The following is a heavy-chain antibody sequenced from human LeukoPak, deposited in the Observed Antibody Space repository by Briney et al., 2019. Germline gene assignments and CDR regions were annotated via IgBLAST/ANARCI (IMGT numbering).Heavy chain of an antibody. J-gene: IGHJ4*02. CDR2: ISGSGGST. CDR1: GFTFSSYA. D-gene: IGHD3-22*01. V-gene: IGHV3-23*01. CDR3: AKGGYYDSSGYYGY. Sequence: GGSLRLSCAASGFTFSSYAMSWVRQAPGKGLGWVSAISGSGGSTYYADSVKGRFTISRDNSKNTLYLQMNSLRAEDTAVYYCAKGGYYDSSGYYGYWGQGTLVTVSS.